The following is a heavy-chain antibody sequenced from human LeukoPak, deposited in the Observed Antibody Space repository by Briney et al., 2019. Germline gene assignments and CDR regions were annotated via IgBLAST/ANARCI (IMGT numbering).Heavy chain of an antibody. D-gene: IGHD3-10*01. CDR1: GFTFDDYG. CDR2: INWNGGST. Sequence: GGSLRLSCAASGFTFDDYGMSWVRQAPGKGLEWVSGINWNGGSTGYADSVKGRFTISRDNAKNSLYLQMNSLRAEDTAVYYCARVGGFGEFFYYYYYMDVWGKGTTVTISS. CDR3: ARVGGFGEFFYYYYYMDV. J-gene: IGHJ6*03. V-gene: IGHV3-20*04.